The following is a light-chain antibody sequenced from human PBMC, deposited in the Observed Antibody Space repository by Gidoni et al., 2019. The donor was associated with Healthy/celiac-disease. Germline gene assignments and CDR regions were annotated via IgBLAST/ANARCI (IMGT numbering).Light chain of an antibody. Sequence: DIQMTQSPSTLSASVGDRVTIPCRPSQSISSRLAWYQQKPVKAPKLLIYRASSLESGVPSRFSGSGSGTEFTLTISSLQPDDFATYYCQQYNSYPFTFGPGTKVDIK. CDR2: RAS. J-gene: IGKJ3*01. CDR3: QQYNSYPFT. CDR1: QSISSR. V-gene: IGKV1-5*03.